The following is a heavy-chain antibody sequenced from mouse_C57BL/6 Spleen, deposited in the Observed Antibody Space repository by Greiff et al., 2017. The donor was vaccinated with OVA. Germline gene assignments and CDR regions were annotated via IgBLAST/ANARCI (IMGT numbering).Heavy chain of an antibody. CDR2: ISDGGSYT. Sequence: EVQRVESGGGLVKPGGSLKLSCAASGFTFSSYAMSWVRQTPEKRLEWVATISDGGSYTYYPDNVKGRFTISRDNAKNNLYLQMSHLKSEDTAMYYCARDGSYYGSSWGYWGQGTTLTVSS. J-gene: IGHJ2*01. D-gene: IGHD1-1*01. CDR3: ARDGSYYGSSWGY. V-gene: IGHV5-4*01. CDR1: GFTFSSYA.